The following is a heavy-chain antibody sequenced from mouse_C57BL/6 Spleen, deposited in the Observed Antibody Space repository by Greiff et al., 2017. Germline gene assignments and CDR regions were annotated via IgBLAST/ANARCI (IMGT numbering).Heavy chain of an antibody. Sequence: QVQLQQSGAELAKPGASVKLSCKASGYTFTSYWMHWVKQRPGQGLEWIGYINPSSGYTKYNQKFKGKATLTADKSSSTAYMQLSSLTYEDSAGYYCARNYTFAYWGQGTLVTVSA. CDR2: INPSSGYT. CDR3: ARNYTFAY. CDR1: GYTFTSYW. J-gene: IGHJ3*01. D-gene: IGHD2-12*01. V-gene: IGHV1-7*01.